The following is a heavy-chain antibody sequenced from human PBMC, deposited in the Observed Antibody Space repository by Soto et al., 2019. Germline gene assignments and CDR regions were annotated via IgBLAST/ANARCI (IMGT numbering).Heavy chain of an antibody. J-gene: IGHJ4*02. V-gene: IGHV3-23*01. Sequence: EVQLLESGGGLVQPGGSLRLSCAASGFTFSSYAMSWVRQAPGKGLEWVSTVSNSGGSTYYADSVKGRFTISRDNSKNTLYLQMNSLRVEDTAVYYCAKDNPRHGGNGPDFDYWGQGTLVTVSS. CDR3: AKDNPRHGGNGPDFDY. CDR2: VSNSGGST. D-gene: IGHD2-15*01. CDR1: GFTFSSYA.